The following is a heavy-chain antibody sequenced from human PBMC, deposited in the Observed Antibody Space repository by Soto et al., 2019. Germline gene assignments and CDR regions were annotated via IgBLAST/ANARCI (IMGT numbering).Heavy chain of an antibody. CDR2: IYWDDDK. J-gene: IGHJ4*02. CDR1: GFSLSTSGGG. Sequence: SGPTLVNPTQTLTLTCTFSGFSLSTSGGGVGWIRQPPGKALEWLALIYWDDDKRYSPSLKSRLTITKDTSKNQVVLTMTNMDPVDTATYFFAQCSYGNYALCFRGQGTLVTVSS. V-gene: IGHV2-5*02. CDR3: AQCSYGNYALCF. D-gene: IGHD4-17*01.